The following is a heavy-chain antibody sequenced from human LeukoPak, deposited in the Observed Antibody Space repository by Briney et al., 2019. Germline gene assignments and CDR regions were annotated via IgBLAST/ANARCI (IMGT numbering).Heavy chain of an antibody. CDR2: INPNSGGT. CDR3: ARDRCSSTSCYIDY. D-gene: IGHD2-2*01. Sequence: VASVKVSCKASGYTFTGYYMHWVRQAPGQGLEWMGWINPNSGGTNYAQKFQGRVTMTTDTSTSTAYMELRSLRSDDTAVYYCARDRCSSTSCYIDYWGQGTLVTVSS. V-gene: IGHV1-2*02. J-gene: IGHJ4*02. CDR1: GYTFTGYY.